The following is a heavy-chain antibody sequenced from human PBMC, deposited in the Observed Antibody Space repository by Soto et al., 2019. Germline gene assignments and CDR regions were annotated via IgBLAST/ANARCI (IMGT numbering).Heavy chain of an antibody. V-gene: IGHV4-39*01. CDR3: ARLLAGYYYYMDV. CDR2: IYYSGST. CDR1: GGSISSGDYY. J-gene: IGHJ6*03. Sequence: SETLSLTCTVSGGSISSGDYYWSWIRQPPGKGLEWIGSIYYSGSTYYNPSLKSRVTISVDTSKNQFSLKLSSVTAADTAVYYCARLLAGYYYYMDVWGKGTTVTVSS.